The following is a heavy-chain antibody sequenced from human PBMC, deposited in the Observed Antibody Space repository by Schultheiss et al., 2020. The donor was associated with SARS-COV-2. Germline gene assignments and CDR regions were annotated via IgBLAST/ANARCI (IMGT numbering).Heavy chain of an antibody. CDR2: IILLFGKK. V-gene: IGHV1-69*13. CDR1: GGTFSSYA. D-gene: IGHD3-16*01. J-gene: IGHJ4*02. Sequence: SVKVSCKASGGTFSSYAISWVRQAPGQGLEWMGGIILLFGKKNYAQKFQGRVTITADESTSTAYMELSSLRSEDTAVYYCARDMRLGELFNYFDYWGQGTLVTVSS. CDR3: ARDMRLGELFNYFDY.